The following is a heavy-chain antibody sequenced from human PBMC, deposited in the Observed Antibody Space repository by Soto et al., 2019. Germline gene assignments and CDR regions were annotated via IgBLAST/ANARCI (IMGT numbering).Heavy chain of an antibody. CDR1: GFTFSSYG. CDR3: AKDQDDFSELYYYGMDV. V-gene: IGHV3-30*18. J-gene: IGHJ6*02. CDR2: ISYDGSNK. D-gene: IGHD3-3*01. Sequence: QVQLVESGGGVVQPGRSLRLSCAASGFTFSSYGMHWVRQAPGKGLEWVAVISYDGSNKYYADSVKGRFTISRDNSKNTLYLQMNSLRAEDTAVYYCAKDQDDFSELYYYGMDVWGQGTTVTVSS.